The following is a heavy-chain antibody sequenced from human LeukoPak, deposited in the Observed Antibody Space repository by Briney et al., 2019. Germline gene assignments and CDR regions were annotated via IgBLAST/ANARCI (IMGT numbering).Heavy chain of an antibody. D-gene: IGHD1-1*01. J-gene: IGHJ6*02. CDR2: IIPIFGTA. CDR1: GGTFSSYA. V-gene: IGHV1-69*13. CDR3: ARDRPTGRKVSDYYYYGMDV. Sequence: GASVKVSCKASGGTFSSYAISWVRQAPGQGLEWMGGIIPIFGTANYAQKFQGRVTITADESTSTAYMELRSLRSDDTAVYYCARDRPTGRKVSDYYYYGMDVWGQGTTVTVSS.